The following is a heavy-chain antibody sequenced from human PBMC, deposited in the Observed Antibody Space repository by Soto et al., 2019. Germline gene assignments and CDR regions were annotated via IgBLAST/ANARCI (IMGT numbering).Heavy chain of an antibody. CDR1: GFTFSSYA. Sequence: PGGSLRLSCAAPGFTFSSYAMSWVRQAPGKGLEWVSAISGSGGSTYYADSVKGRFTISRDNSKNTLYLQMNSLRAEDTAVYYCAKDPPFLWAVEYYYYGMDVWGQGTTVTVSS. V-gene: IGHV3-23*01. D-gene: IGHD3-10*01. CDR2: ISGSGGST. J-gene: IGHJ6*02. CDR3: AKDPPFLWAVEYYYYGMDV.